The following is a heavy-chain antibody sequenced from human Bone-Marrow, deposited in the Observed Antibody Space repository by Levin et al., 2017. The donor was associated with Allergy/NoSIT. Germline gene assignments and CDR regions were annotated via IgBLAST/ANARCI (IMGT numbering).Heavy chain of an antibody. CDR3: ARGYCSSTSCYDVY. V-gene: IGHV3-64*01. D-gene: IGHD2-2*01. CDR1: GFTFSSYA. Sequence: GESLKISCAASGFTFSSYAMHWVRQAPGKGLEYVSAISSNGGSTYYANSVKGRFTISRDNSKNTLYLQMGSLRAEDMAVYYCARGYCSSTSCYDVYWGQGTLVTVSS. J-gene: IGHJ4*02. CDR2: ISSNGGST.